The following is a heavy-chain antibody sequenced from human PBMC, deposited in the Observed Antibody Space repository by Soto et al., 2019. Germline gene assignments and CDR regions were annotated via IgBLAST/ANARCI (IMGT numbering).Heavy chain of an antibody. Sequence: GGSLRLSCGASGFTFSSYAMSWVRQSPGKGLEWVSAISGSGGSTYYADSVKGRFTISRDNSKNTLYLQMNSLRAEDTAVYYCAKDSSSWYWFDPWGQGTLVTVSS. D-gene: IGHD6-13*01. V-gene: IGHV3-23*01. CDR3: AKDSSSWYWFDP. CDR2: ISGSGGST. J-gene: IGHJ5*02. CDR1: GFTFSSYA.